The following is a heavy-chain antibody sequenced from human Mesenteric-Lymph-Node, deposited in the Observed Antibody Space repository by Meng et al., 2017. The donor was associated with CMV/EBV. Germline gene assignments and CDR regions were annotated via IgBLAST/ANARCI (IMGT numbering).Heavy chain of an antibody. CDR3: ATGYINAYEY. CDR1: GFTFSSYA. Sequence: GESLKISCAASGFTFSSYAMHWVRQVPGKGLVWVARIISDETTATYADSVRGRFTISRDNAKNTIYLQMNSLGAEDTAVYYCATGYINAYEYWGQGTLVTVSS. J-gene: IGHJ4*02. D-gene: IGHD3-16*01. CDR2: IISDETTA. V-gene: IGHV3-74*03.